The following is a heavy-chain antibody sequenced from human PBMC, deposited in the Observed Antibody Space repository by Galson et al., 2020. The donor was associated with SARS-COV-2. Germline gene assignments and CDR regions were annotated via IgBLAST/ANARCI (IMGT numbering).Heavy chain of an antibody. CDR1: GFTFSSYG. D-gene: IGHD1-1*01. J-gene: IGHJ4*02. CDR2: IWYDGSNK. V-gene: IGHV3-33*06. Sequence: QLGESLKISCAASGFTFSSYGMHWVRQAPGQGLEWVAVIWYDGSNKYYADSVKGRFTISRDNSKNTLYLQMNSLRAEDTAVYYCAKDGDNWNSHFDYWGQGTLVTVSS. CDR3: AKDGDNWNSHFDY.